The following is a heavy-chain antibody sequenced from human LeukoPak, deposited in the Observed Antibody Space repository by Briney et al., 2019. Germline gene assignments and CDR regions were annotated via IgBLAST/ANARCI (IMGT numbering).Heavy chain of an antibody. CDR1: GYTFTGHY. D-gene: IGHD6-13*01. Sequence: ASVKVSCKASGYTFTGHYMHWVRQAPGQGLECMGRINPNSGGTNYAQKFQGRVTMTTATSIRTAYMELSRLRSDDTAVYYCASYSIAAAGIIYYYDYWGQGTLVTVSS. J-gene: IGHJ4*02. V-gene: IGHV1-2*06. CDR3: ASYSIAAAGIIYYYDY. CDR2: INPNSGGT.